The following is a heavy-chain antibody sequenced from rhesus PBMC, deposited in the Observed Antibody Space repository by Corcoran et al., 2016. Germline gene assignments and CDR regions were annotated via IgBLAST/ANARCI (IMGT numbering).Heavy chain of an antibody. CDR2: ITYTGTT. V-gene: IGHV4-122*02. J-gene: IGHJ4*01. CDR1: GGSISSGYNY. D-gene: IGHD3-22*01. CDR3: VKHSVSVYGSFDY. Sequence: QVQLQESGPGLVKPSETLSLTCAVSGGSISSGYNYWSWLRQPPGKGLEWIGYITYTGTTNYNPSLKSRVTFSRDTSKNQFSLKLSSVTAADSAVYYCVKHSVSVYGSFDYWGQGVLVTVSS.